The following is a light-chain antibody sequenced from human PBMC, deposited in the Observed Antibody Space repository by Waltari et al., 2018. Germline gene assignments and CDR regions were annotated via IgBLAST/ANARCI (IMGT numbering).Light chain of an antibody. J-gene: IGLJ2*01. CDR2: QSS. V-gene: IGLV3-1*01. CDR1: NLGGRP. Sequence: SYEVIPPPSVSVSPGQTATIPCPGANLGGRPTSWYQQRPGQSPVLLIYQSSRRSSGVPERFSGSHSGNTATLTISGTQTVDEADYYCQAWDRDGAVFGDGTKLTVL. CDR3: QAWDRDGAV.